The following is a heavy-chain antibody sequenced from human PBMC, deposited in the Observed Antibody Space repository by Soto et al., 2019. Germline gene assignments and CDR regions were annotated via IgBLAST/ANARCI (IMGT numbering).Heavy chain of an antibody. CDR1: GGSFSGYY. V-gene: IGHV4-34*01. J-gene: IGHJ4*02. CDR3: ARGRRITMIEKGYYFDY. CDR2: INHSGST. Sequence: PSETLSLTCAVYGGSFSGYYWSWIRQPPGKGLEWIGEINHSGSTNYNPSLKSRVTISVDTSKNQFSLKLSSVTAADTAVYYCARGRRITMIEKGYYFDYWGQGTLVTVSS. D-gene: IGHD3-22*01.